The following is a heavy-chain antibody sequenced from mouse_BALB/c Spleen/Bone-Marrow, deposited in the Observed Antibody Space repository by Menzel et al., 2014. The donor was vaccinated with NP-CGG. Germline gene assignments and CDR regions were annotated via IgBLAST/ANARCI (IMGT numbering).Heavy chain of an antibody. D-gene: IGHD2-14*01. Sequence: QVQLQQSGAELVKPGASVKLSSKASGYTFTSYYMYWVKQRPGQGLEWIGEINPSNGGTNFNEKFKSKATPTVDKSSSTAYMQLSSLTSEDSAVYYCTRREYYRYDRAMDYWGQGTSVTVSS. V-gene: IGHV1S81*02. CDR1: GYTFTSYY. J-gene: IGHJ4*01. CDR2: INPSNGGT. CDR3: TRREYYRYDRAMDY.